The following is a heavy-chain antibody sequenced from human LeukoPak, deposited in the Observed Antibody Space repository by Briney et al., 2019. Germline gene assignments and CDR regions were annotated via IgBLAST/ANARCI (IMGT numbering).Heavy chain of an antibody. CDR1: GYTFTSYD. CDR2: MNPNSGNT. V-gene: IGHV1-8*01. CDR3: ARIEKITIFGVVIILYMDV. J-gene: IGHJ6*03. Sequence: ASVKVSCKASGYTFTSYDINWVRQATGQGLEWMGWMNPNSGNTGYAQKFQGRVTMTRNTSISTAYMELSSLRSEDTAVYYCARIEKITIFGVVIILYMDVWGQGTTVTVSS. D-gene: IGHD3-3*01.